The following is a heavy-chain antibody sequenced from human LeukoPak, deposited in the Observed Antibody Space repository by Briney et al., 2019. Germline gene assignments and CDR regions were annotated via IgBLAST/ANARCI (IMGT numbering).Heavy chain of an antibody. Sequence: SETLSLTCTVSGGSISSSSYYWGWIRQPPGKGLEWIGSIYYSGSTYYNPSLKSRVTISVDTSKNQFSLKLSSATAADTAVYYCARRGGYCSGGSCYKAAFDIWGQGTMVTVSS. D-gene: IGHD2-15*01. V-gene: IGHV4-39*01. CDR2: IYYSGST. CDR3: ARRGGYCSGGSCYKAAFDI. J-gene: IGHJ3*02. CDR1: GGSISSSSYY.